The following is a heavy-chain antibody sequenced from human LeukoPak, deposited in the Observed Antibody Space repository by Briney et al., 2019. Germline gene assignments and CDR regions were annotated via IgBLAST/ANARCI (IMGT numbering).Heavy chain of an antibody. CDR2: ISYDGSNK. J-gene: IGHJ4*02. CDR1: GFTFSSYA. V-gene: IGHV3-30-3*01. D-gene: IGHD6-13*01. Sequence: PGGSLRLSCAASGFTFSSYAMHWVRQAPGKGLEWVAVISYDGSNKYYADSVKGRFTISRDNSKNTLYLQMNSLRAEDTAVYYCARDLEVAAAGVFDYWGQGTLVTVSS. CDR3: ARDLEVAAAGVFDY.